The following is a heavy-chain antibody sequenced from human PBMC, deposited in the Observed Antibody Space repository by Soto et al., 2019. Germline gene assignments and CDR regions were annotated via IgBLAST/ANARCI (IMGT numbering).Heavy chain of an antibody. D-gene: IGHD7-27*01. CDR2: INAGYGNT. V-gene: IGHV1-3*01. Sequence: QVPLVQSGAEVRKPGASVKVSCKASGYTFSSYAMHWVRQAPGQRLEWMGWINAGYGNTKSSQKFQDRVTISRDTSASTAYMELTSLRSEDTAVDYCARDTGDGTFDFWGQGTLVTVSS. CDR3: ARDTGDGTFDF. J-gene: IGHJ4*02. CDR1: GYTFSSYA.